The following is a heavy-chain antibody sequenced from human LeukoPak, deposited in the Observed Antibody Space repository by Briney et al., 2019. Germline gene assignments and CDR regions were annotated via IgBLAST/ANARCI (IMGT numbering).Heavy chain of an antibody. CDR3: ARGQYYYDSSGYSRGLSFFDY. J-gene: IGHJ4*02. V-gene: IGHV4-38-2*01. Sequence: PSETLSLTCAVSGYSISSGYYWGWIRQPPGKGLEWIGSIYHSGSTYYNPSLKSRVTISVDTSKNQFSLKLSSVTAADTAVYYLARGQYYYDSSGYSRGLSFFDYWGQGNLVTVSS. CDR1: GYSISSGYY. CDR2: IYHSGST. D-gene: IGHD3-22*01.